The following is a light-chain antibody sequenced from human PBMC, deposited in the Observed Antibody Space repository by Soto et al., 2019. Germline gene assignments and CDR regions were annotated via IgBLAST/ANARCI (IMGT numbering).Light chain of an antibody. CDR1: QSISSW. CDR3: QEYNNYSWT. CDR2: KAS. J-gene: IGKJ1*01. V-gene: IGKV1-5*03. Sequence: DIQMTQSPSTLSASVGDRVTITCRASQSISSWLAWYQQKPGKAPKLLIYKASSLESGVPSRFSGSGSGTEFTLTISSLQPDDFANYYCQEYNNYSWTFGQGTKVEI.